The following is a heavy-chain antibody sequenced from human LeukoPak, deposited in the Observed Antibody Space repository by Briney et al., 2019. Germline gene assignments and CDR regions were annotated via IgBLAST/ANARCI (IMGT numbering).Heavy chain of an antibody. V-gene: IGHV5-51*01. Sequence: GESLKISCKGSGYSFTSYWIGWVRQMPGKGLEWMGIIYPGDSDTRYSPSFQGQVTISADKSISTAYLQWSSLKASDTAMYYCARHSNPPGDRFLEWFLRYYYYMDVWGKGTTVTVSS. CDR1: GYSFTSYW. J-gene: IGHJ6*03. D-gene: IGHD3-3*01. CDR2: IYPGDSDT. CDR3: ARHSNPPGDRFLEWFLRYYYYMDV.